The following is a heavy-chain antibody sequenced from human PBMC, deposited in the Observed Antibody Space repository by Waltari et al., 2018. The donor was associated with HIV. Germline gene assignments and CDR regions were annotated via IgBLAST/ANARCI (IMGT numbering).Heavy chain of an antibody. Sequence: QVQLQESGPGLVKPSQTLSLTCTVSGGSISSGSYYWSWIRQPAGKGLEWIGRIYTSGSTNYNPSLKSRVTISVDTSKNQFSLKLSSVTAADTAVYYCARDHKRIAAAGTDAFDIWGQGTMVTVSS. CDR3: ARDHKRIAAAGTDAFDI. D-gene: IGHD6-13*01. V-gene: IGHV4-61*02. CDR1: GGSISSGSYY. CDR2: IYTSGST. J-gene: IGHJ3*02.